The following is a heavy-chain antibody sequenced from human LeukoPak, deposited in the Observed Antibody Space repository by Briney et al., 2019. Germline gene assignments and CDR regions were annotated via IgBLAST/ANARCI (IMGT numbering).Heavy chain of an antibody. CDR2: ISSSGSTI. Sequence: SGGSLRLSCAASGFTFSTYAMSWIRQAPGKGLEWVSYISSSGSTIYYADSVKGRFTISRDNAKNSLYLQMNSLRAEDTAVYYCARDGSSGGSWFDPWGQGTLVTVSS. CDR3: ARDGSSGGSWFDP. J-gene: IGHJ5*02. D-gene: IGHD6-19*01. V-gene: IGHV3-11*01. CDR1: GFTFSTYA.